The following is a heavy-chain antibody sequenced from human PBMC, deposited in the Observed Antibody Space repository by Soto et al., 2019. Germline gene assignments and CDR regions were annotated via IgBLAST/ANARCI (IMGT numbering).Heavy chain of an antibody. CDR3: ARWGRDAVYCSGGSCPNAFDI. Sequence: ASVKVSCKASGYTFTSYYMHWVRQAPGQGLEWMGIINPSGGSTSYAQKFQGRVTMTRDTSTSTVYIELSSLRSEDTAVYYCARWGRDAVYCSGGSCPNAFDIWGQGTMVTVSS. D-gene: IGHD2-15*01. CDR1: GYTFTSYY. J-gene: IGHJ3*02. V-gene: IGHV1-46*01. CDR2: INPSGGST.